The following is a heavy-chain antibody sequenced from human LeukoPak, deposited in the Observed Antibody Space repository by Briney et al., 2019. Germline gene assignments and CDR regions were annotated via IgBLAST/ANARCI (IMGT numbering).Heavy chain of an antibody. CDR3: AKDSGDYSWNDEGNWFDP. CDR2: IGYDGRNK. Sequence: QTGGSLRLSCAASGFTFSNYGMHWVRQAPGKGLEWVAFIGYDGRNKYYADSVGGRFTISRDNSKDTLHLQMDSLRAKDTAIYSCAKDSGDYSWNDEGNWFDPWGQGTLVTVSS. D-gene: IGHD1-1*01. J-gene: IGHJ5*02. CDR1: GFTFSNYG. V-gene: IGHV3-30*02.